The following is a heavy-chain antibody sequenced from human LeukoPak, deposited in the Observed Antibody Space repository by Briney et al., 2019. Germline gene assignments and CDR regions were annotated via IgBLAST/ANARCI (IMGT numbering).Heavy chain of an antibody. CDR2: VNPNSGNT. J-gene: IGHJ3*02. V-gene: IGHV1-8*01. Sequence: GASVKVSCKASGYTFTSYDINWVRQATGQGLEWMGWVNPNSGNTGYAQKFQGRATMTRNTSISTAYMELSSLRSEDTAVYYCAKVVVVVAATRTLKDRAFDIWGQGTMVTVSS. CDR1: GYTFTSYD. D-gene: IGHD2-15*01. CDR3: AKVVVVVAATRTLKDRAFDI.